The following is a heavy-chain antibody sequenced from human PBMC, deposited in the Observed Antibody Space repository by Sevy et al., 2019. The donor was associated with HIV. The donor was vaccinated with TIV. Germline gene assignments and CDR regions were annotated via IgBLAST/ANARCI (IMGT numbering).Heavy chain of an antibody. CDR3: ARDYDFWSGYTAHSYYSLSYYYGMDV. Sequence: GGSLRLSCAASGLNFSKYSFNWVRQAPEKGLEWISHISRSGTTTYYAESVKGRFTVSRDNAKNSLYLQMSSLRDEDTAVYYCARDYDFWSGYTAHSYYSLSYYYGMDVWGQGTTVTSP. CDR2: ISRSGTTT. J-gene: IGHJ6*02. CDR1: GLNFSKYS. D-gene: IGHD3-3*01. V-gene: IGHV3-48*02.